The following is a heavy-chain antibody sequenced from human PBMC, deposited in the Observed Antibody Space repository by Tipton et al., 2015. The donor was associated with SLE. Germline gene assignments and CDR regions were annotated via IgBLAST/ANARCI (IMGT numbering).Heavy chain of an antibody. CDR3: ARVDGDYGDAFDI. Sequence: LRLSCSVSGASIPRGSYYWAWIRQPPGKGLQWVGSVDSGGSLYSNPSLNTRATIFLDTSKNQVSLRLNSVTAADTGVYYCARVDGDYGDAFDIWGQGTLVTVSS. J-gene: IGHJ3*02. D-gene: IGHD4-17*01. CDR1: GASIPRGSYY. CDR2: VDSGGSL. V-gene: IGHV4-39*01.